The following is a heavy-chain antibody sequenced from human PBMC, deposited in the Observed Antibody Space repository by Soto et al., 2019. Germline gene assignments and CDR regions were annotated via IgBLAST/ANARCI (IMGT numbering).Heavy chain of an antibody. CDR2: TRNKANSYTT. CDR3: AREYSSGWYVWFDP. D-gene: IGHD6-19*01. J-gene: IGHJ5*02. V-gene: IGHV3-72*01. CDR1: GFTFSDHY. Sequence: GGSLRLSCASSGFTFSDHYMDLVRQAPGKGLEWVGRTRNKANSYTTEYATSVKGRFTISRDDSKNSLYLQMNSLKTEDTAVYYCAREYSSGWYVWFDPWGQGTLVTVSS.